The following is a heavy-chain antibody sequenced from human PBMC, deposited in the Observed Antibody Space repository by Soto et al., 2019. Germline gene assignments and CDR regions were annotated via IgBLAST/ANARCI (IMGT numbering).Heavy chain of an antibody. Sequence: QVQLVESGGGVVQPGRSLRLSCAASGFTFNLYGRHWVRQAPGKGLEWVAAIAKDGSDIHYIDSVKGRFTISRDNSENTLYLQMNSLRGDDSAVYYCAKAAAYDSSGYYYYFEYWGHGTLVTVSS. D-gene: IGHD3-22*01. V-gene: IGHV3-30*18. CDR2: IAKDGSDI. J-gene: IGHJ4*01. CDR3: AKAAAYDSSGYYYYFEY. CDR1: GFTFNLYG.